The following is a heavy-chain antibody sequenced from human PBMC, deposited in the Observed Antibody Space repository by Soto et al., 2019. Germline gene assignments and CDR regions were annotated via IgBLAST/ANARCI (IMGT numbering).Heavy chain of an antibody. CDR1: GFTFSSYG. Sequence: GGSLRLSCAASGFTFSSYGMHWVRQAPGKGLEWVAVIWYDGSNKYYADSVKGRFTISRDNSKNTLYLQMNSLRAEDTAVYYCARDNTYPLAYCGGDCYSASDAFDIWGQGTMVTVSS. D-gene: IGHD2-21*02. V-gene: IGHV3-33*01. CDR3: ARDNTYPLAYCGGDCYSASDAFDI. CDR2: IWYDGSNK. J-gene: IGHJ3*02.